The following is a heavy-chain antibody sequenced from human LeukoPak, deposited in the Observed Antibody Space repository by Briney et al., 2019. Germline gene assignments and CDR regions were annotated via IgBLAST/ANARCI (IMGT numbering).Heavy chain of an antibody. CDR1: GGTFSSYA. D-gene: IGHD2-2*01. V-gene: IGHV1-69*06. CDR3: AREGGPGVVVPAAKSEAFDI. J-gene: IGHJ3*02. Sequence: GASVKVSCKASGGTFSSYAISWVRQAPGQGLEWMGGIIPIFGTANYAQKFRGRVTITADKSTSTAYMELSSLRSEDTAVYYCAREGGPGVVVPAAKSEAFDIWGQGTMVTVSS. CDR2: IIPIFGTA.